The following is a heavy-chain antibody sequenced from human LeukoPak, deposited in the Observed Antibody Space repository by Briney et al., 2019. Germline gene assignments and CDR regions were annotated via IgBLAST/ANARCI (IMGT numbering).Heavy chain of an antibody. V-gene: IGHV4-39*07. Sequence: PSETLSLTCTVSGGSISSSSYYCGWIRQPPGRGLEWIGEINHSGSTNYNPSLKSRVTISVDTSKNQFSLKLSSVTAADTAVYYCARIRGKRYSSGLRYFDLWGRGTLVTVSS. CDR3: ARIRGKRYSSGLRYFDL. D-gene: IGHD6-19*01. CDR1: GGSISSSSYY. J-gene: IGHJ2*01. CDR2: INHSGST.